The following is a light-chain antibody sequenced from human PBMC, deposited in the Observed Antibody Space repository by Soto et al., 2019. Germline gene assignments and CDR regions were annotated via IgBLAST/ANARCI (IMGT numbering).Light chain of an antibody. Sequence: QSALTQPASVSGSLGQSITISCTGTSSDAGNYNLVSWYQQHPDKAPKLMIYEDNKRPSGVSNRFSGSKSGNTASLTISGLQAEDEADYYCCSYAGSTTWVFGGGTKLTVL. CDR1: SSDAGNYNL. CDR2: EDN. V-gene: IGLV2-23*01. J-gene: IGLJ3*02. CDR3: CSYAGSTTWV.